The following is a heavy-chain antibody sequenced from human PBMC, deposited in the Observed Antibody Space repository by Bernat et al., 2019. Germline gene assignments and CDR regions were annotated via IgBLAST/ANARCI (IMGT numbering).Heavy chain of an antibody. D-gene: IGHD3-3*01. CDR3: ARDSYDFWSGYYSYYCGMEV. CDR2: INSDGSST. CDR1: GFTFSSYW. J-gene: IGHJ6*02. Sequence: EVQLVESGGGLVQPGGSLRLSCAASGFTFSSYWMHWVRQAPGKGLVWVSRINSDGSSTSYADYVKGRFTISRDNANNTLYLQMNSLRAEDTAVYYCARDSYDFWSGYYSYYCGMEVWGQGTTVTVSS. V-gene: IGHV3-74*01.